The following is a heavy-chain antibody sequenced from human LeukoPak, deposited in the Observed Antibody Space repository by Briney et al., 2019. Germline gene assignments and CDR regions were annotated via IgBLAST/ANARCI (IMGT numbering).Heavy chain of an antibody. CDR2: INHSGST. CDR3: ARVGLYGDYDYFDY. V-gene: IGHV4-34*01. J-gene: IGHJ4*02. CDR1: GGSFSGYY. Sequence: SETLSLTCAVYGGSFSGYYWSWIRQPPGKGLEWIGEINHSGSTNYNPSLKSRVTISVDTSKNQFSLKLSSVTAADTAVYYCARVGLYGDYDYFDYWGQGTLVTVSS. D-gene: IGHD4-17*01.